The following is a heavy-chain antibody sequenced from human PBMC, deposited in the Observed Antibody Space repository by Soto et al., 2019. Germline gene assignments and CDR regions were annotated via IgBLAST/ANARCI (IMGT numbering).Heavy chain of an antibody. CDR2: INHSGST. CDR1: GGSFSGYY. Sequence: QVQLQQWGVGLLKPSATLSLTCAVYGGSFSGYYWSWIRQPPGKGLEWIGEINHSGSTNYNPSLKSRVTISVDTSKNQFSLKLSSVTAADTAVYYCARGCGSVAAAVALYYFDYRGQGTLVTVSS. D-gene: IGHD6-13*01. V-gene: IGHV4-34*01. CDR3: ARGCGSVAAAVALYYFDY. J-gene: IGHJ4*02.